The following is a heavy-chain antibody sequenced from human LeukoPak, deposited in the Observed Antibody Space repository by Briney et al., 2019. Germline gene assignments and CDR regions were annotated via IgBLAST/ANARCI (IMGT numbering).Heavy chain of an antibody. CDR2: IDSSGGYM. V-gene: IGHV3-21*04. Sequence: GGSLRLSCEASGFTFNTYSMNWARQAPGKGLEWVSSIDSSGGYMFYADSVKGRFIISRDNAKDSLYLQMNSLRAEDTAVYYCAKNDLGYCSGGSCYPPYYFDYWGQGTLVTVSS. CDR3: AKNDLGYCSGGSCYPPYYFDY. J-gene: IGHJ4*02. CDR1: GFTFNTYS. D-gene: IGHD2-15*01.